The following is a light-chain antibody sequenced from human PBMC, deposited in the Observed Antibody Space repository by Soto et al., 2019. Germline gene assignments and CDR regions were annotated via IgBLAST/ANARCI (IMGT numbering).Light chain of an antibody. Sequence: EIVMTQSPLYLPVSPGEPASISCKSSQSLLNSNGYTCLDWYLQKPGQSPQLLIYLGSNRASGVPDRFSGSGSGTDFTLKISRVEAEDVGVYYCMQHLQTPITFGQGTRLEIK. CDR3: MQHLQTPIT. CDR2: LGS. CDR1: QSLLNSNGYTC. V-gene: IGKV2-28*01. J-gene: IGKJ5*01.